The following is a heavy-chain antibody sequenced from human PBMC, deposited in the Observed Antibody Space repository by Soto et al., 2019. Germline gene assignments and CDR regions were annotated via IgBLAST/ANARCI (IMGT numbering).Heavy chain of an antibody. J-gene: IGHJ4*02. V-gene: IGHV4-59*01. CDR1: GDSISSYY. CDR2: ISYSGST. Sequence: QVQLQESGPGLVKPSETLSLTCTVSGDSISSYYWKWIRQPPGKGPEWTGYISYSGSTNYNPSLNSRVTIQVDTSKNHFSLNLSSVTAADTAVYYCARARCITCYFDYWGQGTLVTVSS. CDR3: ARARCITCYFDY.